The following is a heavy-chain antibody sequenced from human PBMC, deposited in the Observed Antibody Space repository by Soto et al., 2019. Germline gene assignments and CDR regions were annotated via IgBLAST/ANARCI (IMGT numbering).Heavy chain of an antibody. Sequence: EVRLLESGGGLVQPGGSLRLSCAASGFTFSSFAMSWVRQAPGKGLEWVSSISPSGGSTYYADSVKGRFTISRDNSKNTLYLQMNSLRAEDTALYYSAKGPGYSYGYDYFDYWGQGTLVTVSS. CDR1: GFTFSSFA. CDR2: ISPSGGST. J-gene: IGHJ4*02. CDR3: AKGPGYSYGYDYFDY. V-gene: IGHV3-23*01. D-gene: IGHD5-18*01.